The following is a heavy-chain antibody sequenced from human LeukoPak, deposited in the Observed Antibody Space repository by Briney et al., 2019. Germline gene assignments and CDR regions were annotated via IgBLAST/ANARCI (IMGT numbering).Heavy chain of an antibody. J-gene: IGHJ3*02. V-gene: IGHV3-33*01. CDR3: AREQYGSDDALDI. CDR2: IWYDGSNK. CDR1: GFTFSNYG. Sequence: GGSLRLSCAASGFTFSNYGMHWARQAPGKGLEWVAVIWYDGSNKDYADSVKGRFTVSRDNSKNTMDLQMNSLRAEDTAVYYCAREQYGSDDALDIWGQGTMVTVSS. D-gene: IGHD4-17*01.